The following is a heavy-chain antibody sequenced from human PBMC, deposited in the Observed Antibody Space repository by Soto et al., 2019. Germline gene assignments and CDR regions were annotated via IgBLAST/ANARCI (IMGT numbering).Heavy chain of an antibody. CDR2: IYYSGNT. Sequence: TLSLTCTVSGGSMSTGGYYWSWIRQHPGRGLEWIGYIYYSGNTYYNPSLKGRLTISQDTSKNQFSLRLSSVTAADTALYYCAHMYGSAWYFDYWGQGTLVTVSS. V-gene: IGHV4-31*03. J-gene: IGHJ4*02. CDR3: AHMYGSAWYFDY. D-gene: IGHD6-19*01. CDR1: GGSMSTGGYY.